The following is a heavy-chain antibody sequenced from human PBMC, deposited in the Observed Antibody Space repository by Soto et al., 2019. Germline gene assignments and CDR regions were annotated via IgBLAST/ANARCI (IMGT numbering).Heavy chain of an antibody. CDR1: GFTFSSYA. V-gene: IGHV3-30-3*01. CDR2: ISYDGSNK. CDR3: AREPVTTAANFDY. Sequence: GGSLRLSCAASGFTFSSYAMHWVRQAPGKGLEWVAVISYDGSNKYYADSVKGRFTISRDNSKNTLYLQMNSLRAEDTAVYYCAREPVTTAANFDYWGQGTLVTVSS. J-gene: IGHJ4*02. D-gene: IGHD4-17*01.